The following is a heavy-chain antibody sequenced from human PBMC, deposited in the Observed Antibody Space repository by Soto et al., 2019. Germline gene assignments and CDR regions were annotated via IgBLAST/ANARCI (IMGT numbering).Heavy chain of an antibody. CDR2: IYYNGST. J-gene: IGHJ6*02. CDR1: GGSISSSIYY. D-gene: IGHD3-3*01. CDR3: AGKDYDFGYYYYGMDV. Sequence: PSETLSLTCTVSGGSISSSIYYWGWIRHPPGKGLEWIGSIYYNGSTYYNPPLQSRVTISVDTSKNQLSLKMSSVTAEDTAVYYCAGKDYDFGYYYYGMDVWGQGTPMTVSS. V-gene: IGHV4-39*01.